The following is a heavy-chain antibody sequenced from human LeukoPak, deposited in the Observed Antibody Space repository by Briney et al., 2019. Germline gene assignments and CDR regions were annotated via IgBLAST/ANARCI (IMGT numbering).Heavy chain of an antibody. CDR3: ARHEKLGQFDY. CDR2: INHSGST. Sequence: PSETLSLTCAVYGGSFSGYYWNWIRQPPGKGLEWIGEINHSGSTNYNPSLKSRVTISVDTSKNQFSLKLSSVTAADTAVYYCARHEKLGQFDYWGQGTLVTVSS. V-gene: IGHV4-34*01. D-gene: IGHD3-10*01. CDR1: GGSFSGYY. J-gene: IGHJ4*02.